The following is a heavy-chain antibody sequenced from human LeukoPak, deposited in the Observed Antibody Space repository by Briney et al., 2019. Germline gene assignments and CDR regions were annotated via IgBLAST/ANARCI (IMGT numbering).Heavy chain of an antibody. J-gene: IGHJ4*02. CDR3: VGANYYDSSGYSGDY. D-gene: IGHD3-22*01. V-gene: IGHV3-64D*06. CDR2: ISSNGGST. CDR1: GFTFSNYA. Sequence: GGSLRLSCSASGFTFSNYAMHWVRQAPGKGLEYVSAISSNGGSTYYADSVKGRFTISRDNSKNTLYLQMSSLRAEDTAVYYCVGANYYDSSGYSGDYWGQGTLVTVSS.